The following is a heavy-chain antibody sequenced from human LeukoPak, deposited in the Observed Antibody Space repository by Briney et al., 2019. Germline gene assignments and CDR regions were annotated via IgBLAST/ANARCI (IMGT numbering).Heavy chain of an antibody. D-gene: IGHD2-21*01. CDR1: GFTFSDYY. V-gene: IGHV3-11*01. CDR3: ARVIVWWTYGMDV. Sequence: PGRSLRLSCAASGFTFSDYYMSWIRQAPGKGLEWVSYISSSGSTIYYADSVKGRFTISRDNAKNSLYLQMNSLRAEDTAVYYCARVIVWWTYGMDVWGQGTTVTVSS. CDR2: ISSSGSTI. J-gene: IGHJ6*02.